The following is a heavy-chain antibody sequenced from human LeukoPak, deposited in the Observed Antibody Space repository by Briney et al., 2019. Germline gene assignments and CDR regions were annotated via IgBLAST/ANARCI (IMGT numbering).Heavy chain of an antibody. CDR3: ATLGDYAYNWFDP. CDR1: GYTFTSYW. Sequence: GESLKISCQASGYTFTSYWIGWVRQMPGKGLECMGIIYPDDSDTTYSPSFQGQVTISADKSISTAYLQWSSLKASDTAMYYCATLGDYAYNWFDPWGQGTLVTVSS. CDR2: IYPDDSDT. V-gene: IGHV5-51*01. J-gene: IGHJ5*02. D-gene: IGHD4-17*01.